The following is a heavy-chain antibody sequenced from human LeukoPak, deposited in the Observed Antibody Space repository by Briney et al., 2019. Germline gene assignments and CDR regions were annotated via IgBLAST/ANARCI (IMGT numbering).Heavy chain of an antibody. J-gene: IGHJ6*02. Sequence: GASVKVSCKASGYTFTSYGISWVRQAPGQGLEWMGWISAYNGNTNYAQKLQGRVTMTTDTSTSTAYMELRSLRSDDTAVYHCAREVYGDYPNYYYYGMDVWGQGTTVTVSS. CDR3: AREVYGDYPNYYYYGMDV. D-gene: IGHD4-17*01. CDR2: ISAYNGNT. CDR1: GYTFTSYG. V-gene: IGHV1-18*01.